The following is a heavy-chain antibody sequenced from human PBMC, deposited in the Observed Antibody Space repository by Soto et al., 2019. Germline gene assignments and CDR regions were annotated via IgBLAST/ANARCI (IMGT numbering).Heavy chain of an antibody. CDR1: GYTVTSYG. D-gene: IGHD3-22*01. CDR3: ARDQGYYDSSGYHYVDF. V-gene: IGHV1-69*01. J-gene: IGHJ4*02. CDR2: IIPIFGTA. Sequence: SATLSCQTSGYTVTSYGISWLRLDPGQWLEWMGGIIPIFGTANYAQKFQGRVTITADESTSTAYMELSSLRSEDTAVYYCARDQGYYDSSGYHYVDFLGQGTLVTVSS.